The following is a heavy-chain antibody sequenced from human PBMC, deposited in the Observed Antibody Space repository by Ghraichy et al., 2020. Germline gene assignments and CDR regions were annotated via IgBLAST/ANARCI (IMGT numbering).Heavy chain of an antibody. CDR2: FIGSGGST. J-gene: IGHJ2*01. V-gene: IGHV3-23*01. D-gene: IGHD6-19*01. Sequence: GGSLRLSCAASGFTFSSYGMHWVRQAPGKGLEWVSSFIGSGGSTYYADSVKGRFTMSRDNSKNTLYLQMNSLRAEDTAVYYCARSWDSSGWDWYLDLGGRGTLLTVSS. CDR3: ARSWDSSGWDWYLDL. CDR1: GFTFSSYG.